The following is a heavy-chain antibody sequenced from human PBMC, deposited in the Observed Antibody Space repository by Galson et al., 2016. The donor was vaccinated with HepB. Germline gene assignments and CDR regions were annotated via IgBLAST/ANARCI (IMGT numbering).Heavy chain of an antibody. D-gene: IGHD5-24*01. Sequence: SLRLSCAASGFPFSSYGMHWVRQAPGKGLEWVTIVWSDETNKYYADSVKGRFTISRDNSKSTMYLQMNGLRAEDTALYYCARDGYNYVPLDSWGQGALVIVSP. J-gene: IGHJ4*02. CDR1: GFPFSSYG. CDR3: ARDGYNYVPLDS. V-gene: IGHV3-33*01. CDR2: VWSDETNK.